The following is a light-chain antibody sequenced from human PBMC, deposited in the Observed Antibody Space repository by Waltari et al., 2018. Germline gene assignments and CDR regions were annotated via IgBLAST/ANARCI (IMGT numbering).Light chain of an antibody. Sequence: QSALTQPASVSASPGQSITVSCSGPISDIGLFKVVSWFQQYPGKPPRLIIYEVNKRPPGISDRFSATKSGNVASLTISGLQADDEADYYCCSFTSSSTYVFGSGTTVTVL. CDR3: CSFTSSSTYV. CDR2: EVN. V-gene: IGLV2-23*02. CDR1: ISDIGLFKV. J-gene: IGLJ1*01.